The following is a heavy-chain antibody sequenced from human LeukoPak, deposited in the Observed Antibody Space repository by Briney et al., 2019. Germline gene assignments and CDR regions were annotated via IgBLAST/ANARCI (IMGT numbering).Heavy chain of an antibody. CDR1: GFTFSSYS. Sequence: PGGSLRLSCAASGFTFSSYSMNWVRQAPGKGLEWVSSISSSSSYIYYADSVKGRFTISRDNAKNSLYLQMNSLRAEDTAVYYCAKIFCGNYYYYYMDVWGKGTTVTVSS. D-gene: IGHD3-9*01. CDR2: ISSSSSYI. CDR3: AKIFCGNYYYYYMDV. V-gene: IGHV3-21*04. J-gene: IGHJ6*03.